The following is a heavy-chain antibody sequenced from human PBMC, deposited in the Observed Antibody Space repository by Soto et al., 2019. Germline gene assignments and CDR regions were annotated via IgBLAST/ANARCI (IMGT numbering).Heavy chain of an antibody. CDR3: AKDHPGELLPTCIDP. D-gene: IGHD1-26*01. J-gene: IGHJ5*02. Sequence: GGSLRLSCAASGFTFSTYSMNWVRQAPGKGLEWVSSISSSSSYIYYADSVKGRFTISRDNSKNTLYLQMNSLRVEDTALYYCAKDHPGELLPTCIDPWGQGTLVTVSS. V-gene: IGHV3-21*04. CDR2: ISSSSSYI. CDR1: GFTFSTYS.